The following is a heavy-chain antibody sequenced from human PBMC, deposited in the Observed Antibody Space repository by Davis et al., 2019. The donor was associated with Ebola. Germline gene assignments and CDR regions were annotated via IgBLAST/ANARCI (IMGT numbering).Heavy chain of an antibody. CDR2: IFWDDDK. D-gene: IGHD2-2*03. Sequence: SGPTLVKPTETLTLTCTFSGFSLSTSGVGVGWIRQPPGKALEWLTVIFWDDDKRYSPSLKSRLTITKDTSKNHVVLTMTNMDPADTGTYYCAHMAGSCTSADCYMPKWHFGLWGRGTLVTVSS. CDR3: AHMAGSCTSADCYMPKWHFGL. J-gene: IGHJ2*01. CDR1: GFSLSTSGVG. V-gene: IGHV2-5*02.